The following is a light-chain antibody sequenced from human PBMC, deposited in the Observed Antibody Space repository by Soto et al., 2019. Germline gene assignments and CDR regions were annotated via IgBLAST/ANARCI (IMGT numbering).Light chain of an antibody. CDR3: MQALQTRT. V-gene: IGKV2-28*01. CDR2: LGS. CDR1: QILLHSDGYNY. Sequence: EIVVTQSPLSLPVTPGEPASISCRSSQILLHSDGYNYLDWYLQKPGQSPQLLIYLGSLRASGVPDRFSGSGSGTNFTLKISRVEAEDVGVYYCMQALQTRTFGQGTKVDI. J-gene: IGKJ1*01.